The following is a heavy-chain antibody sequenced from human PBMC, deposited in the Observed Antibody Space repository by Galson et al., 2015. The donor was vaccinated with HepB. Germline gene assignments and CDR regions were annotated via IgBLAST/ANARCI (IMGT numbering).Heavy chain of an antibody. V-gene: IGHV2-70*01. CDR3: ARIMSRGVITYYYGLDV. D-gene: IGHD3-10*01. Sequence: PALVKPTQTLTLTCTFSGFSLSTSGMCVSWIRQPPGKALEWLAFIDWEDDKYYSTFLKTRLTISKDTSKNQVVLTMTNMDPVDTATYYCARIMSRGVITYYYGLDVWGQGTTVTVSS. CDR2: IDWEDDK. J-gene: IGHJ6*02. CDR1: GFSLSTSGMC.